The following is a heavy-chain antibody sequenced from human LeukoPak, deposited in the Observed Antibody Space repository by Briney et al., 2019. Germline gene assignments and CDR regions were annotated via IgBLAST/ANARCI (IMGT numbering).Heavy chain of an antibody. CDR2: IYTSGST. Sequence: SETLSLTCTVSGGSISSGSYYWSWIRQPAGKGLEWIGRIYTSGSTNYNPSLKSRVTISVDTSKNQFSLKLSSVTAADTAVYYCARDQYEVEDDSSGYPYYYYYGMDVRGQGTTVTVSS. CDR1: GGSISSGSYY. D-gene: IGHD3-22*01. J-gene: IGHJ6*02. CDR3: ARDQYEVEDDSSGYPYYYYYGMDV. V-gene: IGHV4-61*02.